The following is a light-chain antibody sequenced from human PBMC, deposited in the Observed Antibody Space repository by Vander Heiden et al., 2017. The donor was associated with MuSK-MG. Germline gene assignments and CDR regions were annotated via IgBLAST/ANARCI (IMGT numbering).Light chain of an antibody. J-gene: IGLJ2*01. V-gene: IGLV2-14*03. CDR3: SSYTSSSTPV. CDR1: SSDVGGYNY. CDR2: DVS. Sequence: QSALTQPASVSGSPGHSITISCTGTSSDVGGYNYVSWYQQHPGKAPKLMIYDVSNRPSGVSNRFYGSKSGNTASLTISGLQAEDEADYYCSSYTSSSTPVFGGGTKLTVL.